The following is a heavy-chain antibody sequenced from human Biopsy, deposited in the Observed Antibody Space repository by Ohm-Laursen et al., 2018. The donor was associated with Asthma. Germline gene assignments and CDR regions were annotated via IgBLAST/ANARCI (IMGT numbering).Heavy chain of an antibody. CDR2: ISVYNGNT. V-gene: IGHV1-18*01. D-gene: IGHD3-10*01. CDR3: ARAVDYSHYYGIDV. CDR1: GYTFNSAG. Sequence: GPSVKVSCKTSGYTFNSAGITWVRQAPGQGLEWMGWISVYNGNTKVAQKLKDRVTMITDTSTSTAHMELRSLRSDDTAVYFCARAVDYSHYYGIDVWGQGTTVTVS. J-gene: IGHJ6*02.